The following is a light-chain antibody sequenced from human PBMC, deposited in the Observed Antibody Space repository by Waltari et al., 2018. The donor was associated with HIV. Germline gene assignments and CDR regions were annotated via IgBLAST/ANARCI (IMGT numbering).Light chain of an antibody. CDR2: HTN. CDR3: AAWDDSLSAWL. V-gene: IGLV1-47*01. Sequence: QSVLTQPPSASGTPGQRVTISCSGSSSNIVTTYVSWYMQFPGTAPELVVYHTNQRPLGVPDRFSGSKSGTSASLAISGLRSEDEADYYCAAWDDSLSAWLFGGGTRLNVL. J-gene: IGLJ2*01. CDR1: SSNIVTTY.